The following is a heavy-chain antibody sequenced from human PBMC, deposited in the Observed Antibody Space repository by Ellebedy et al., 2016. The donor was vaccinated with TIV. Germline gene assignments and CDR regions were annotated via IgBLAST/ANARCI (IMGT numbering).Heavy chain of an antibody. Sequence: SETLSLXXAVYGGSFSGYYWSWIRQPPGKGLEWIGEINHSGSTNYNPSLKSRVTISVDRSKNQFSLKLSSVTAADTAVYYCARGRSGGSSIHYFDYWGQGTLVTVSS. V-gene: IGHV4-34*01. CDR2: INHSGST. CDR3: ARGRSGGSSIHYFDY. D-gene: IGHD2-15*01. CDR1: GGSFSGYY. J-gene: IGHJ4*02.